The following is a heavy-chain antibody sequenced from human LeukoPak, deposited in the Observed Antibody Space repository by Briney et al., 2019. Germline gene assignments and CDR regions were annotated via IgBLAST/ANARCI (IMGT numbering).Heavy chain of an antibody. V-gene: IGHV1-3*01. D-gene: IGHD3-10*01. CDR2: INAGNGNT. J-gene: IGHJ4*02. CDR1: GYTFTSYA. CDR3: ARVPLWFGEHHFDY. Sequence: ASVTVSCKASGYTFTSYAMHWVRQAPGQRLEGMGWINAGNGNTKYSQKFQGRVTITRDTSASTAYMELSSLRSEDTAVYYCARVPLWFGEHHFDYWGQGTLVTVSS.